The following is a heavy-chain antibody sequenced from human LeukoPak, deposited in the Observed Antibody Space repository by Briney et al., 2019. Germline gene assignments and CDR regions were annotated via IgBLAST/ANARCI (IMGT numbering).Heavy chain of an antibody. CDR1: GFTLSNYW. Sequence: GGSLRLSCAASGFTLSNYWMSWVRQAPGKGLEWVANIKQDGSEKYYVDSVKGRFTISRDNAKNSLYLQMNSPRAEDTAVYYCARGGSATYWCDYWGQGTLVTVSS. D-gene: IGHD3-10*01. J-gene: IGHJ4*02. CDR3: ARGGSATYWCDY. V-gene: IGHV3-7*04. CDR2: IKQDGSEK.